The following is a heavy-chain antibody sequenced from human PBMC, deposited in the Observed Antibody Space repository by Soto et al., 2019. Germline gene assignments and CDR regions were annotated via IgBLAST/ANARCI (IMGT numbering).Heavy chain of an antibody. CDR1: GYTFTSYA. V-gene: IGHV1-3*01. D-gene: IGHD6-19*01. CDR3: ARRCSSGWPEDHFDA. Sequence: QVRLVQSGAEVKKPGASVKVSCKASGYTFTSYAMHWVRQAPGQRLAWMGWINAGNGNTKYSRKFQGRVTITRDTSASTGYMELSSLRSEDTAVYYCARRCSSGWPEDHFDAWGQGTLVTVSS. CDR2: INAGNGNT. J-gene: IGHJ4*02.